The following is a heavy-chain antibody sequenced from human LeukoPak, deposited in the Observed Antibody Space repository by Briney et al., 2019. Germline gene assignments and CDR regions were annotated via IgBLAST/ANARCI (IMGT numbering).Heavy chain of an antibody. J-gene: IGHJ6*03. D-gene: IGHD3-10*01. CDR1: GFTFSSYA. V-gene: IGHV3-23*01. CDR2: ISGSGVST. Sequence: GGSLRLSCAASGFTFSSYAMSWVRQAPGKGLEWVSAISGSGVSTYYADSVKGRFTISRDNSKNTLYLQMNSLRAEDTAVYYCAKGRLMVRGVIHYMDVWGKGTTVTVSS. CDR3: AKGRLMVRGVIHYMDV.